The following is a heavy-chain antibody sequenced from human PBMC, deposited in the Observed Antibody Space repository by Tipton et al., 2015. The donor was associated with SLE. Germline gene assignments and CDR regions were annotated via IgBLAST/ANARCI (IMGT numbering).Heavy chain of an antibody. CDR1: GGSFSGYY. CDR3: ARFKGWCGP. J-gene: IGHJ5*02. Sequence: TLSLTCAVYGGSFSGYYWSWIRQPPGKGLEWIGEINHSGSTNYNPSLKSRVTISVDTSKNQFSLKLSSVTAADTAVYYCARFKGWCGPWGQGTLVTVSS. V-gene: IGHV4-34*01. CDR2: INHSGST.